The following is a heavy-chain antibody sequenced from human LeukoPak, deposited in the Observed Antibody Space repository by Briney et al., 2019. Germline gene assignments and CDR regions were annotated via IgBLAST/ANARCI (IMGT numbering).Heavy chain of an antibody. J-gene: IGHJ3*02. Sequence: GGSLRLSCAASGFTFSSYEMNWVRQAPGKGLEWVSYISSSGSTIYYADSVKGRFTISRDNAKNSLYLQMNCLRAEDTAVYYCARDPLYCSGGSCYPTNDAFDIWGQGTMVTVSS. CDR3: ARDPLYCSGGSCYPTNDAFDI. CDR2: ISSSGSTI. V-gene: IGHV3-48*03. D-gene: IGHD2-15*01. CDR1: GFTFSSYE.